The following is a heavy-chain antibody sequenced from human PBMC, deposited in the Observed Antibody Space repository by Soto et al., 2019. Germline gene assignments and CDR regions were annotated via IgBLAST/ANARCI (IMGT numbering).Heavy chain of an antibody. D-gene: IGHD3-22*01. CDR3: ARESVDSSGLIDY. J-gene: IGHJ4*02. CDR2: IYHSGST. CDR1: GGSISSGGYS. Sequence: LSLTCAVSGGSISSGGYSWSWIRQPPGKGLEWIGYIYHSGSTYYNPSLKSRVTISVDRSKNQFSLKLSSVTAADTAVYYCARESVDSSGLIDYWAQGTLVTVSS. V-gene: IGHV4-30-2*01.